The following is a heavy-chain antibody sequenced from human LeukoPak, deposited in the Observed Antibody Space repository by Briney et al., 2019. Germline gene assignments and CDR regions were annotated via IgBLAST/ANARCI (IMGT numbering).Heavy chain of an antibody. D-gene: IGHD2-2*01. CDR3: AKEIDIVVVPAADPFYYYYGMDV. Sequence: GGYLRLSCAASGFTFSSYGMHWVRQAPGKGLEWVAVISYDGSNKYYADSVKGRFTISRDNSKNTLYLQMNSLRAEDTAVYYCAKEIDIVVVPAADPFYYYYGMDVWGKGTTVTVSS. CDR2: ISYDGSNK. CDR1: GFTFSSYG. V-gene: IGHV3-30*18. J-gene: IGHJ6*04.